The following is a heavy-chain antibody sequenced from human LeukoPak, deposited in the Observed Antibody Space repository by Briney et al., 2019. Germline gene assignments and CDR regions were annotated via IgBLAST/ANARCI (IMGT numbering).Heavy chain of an antibody. CDR1: GFTFSSYA. V-gene: IGHV3-23*01. CDR3: AKDRRDYYDSTGFDY. D-gene: IGHD3-22*01. J-gene: IGHJ4*02. Sequence: GGSLRLSCAASGFTFSSYAMSWVRQAPGKGLEWVSAISGSGGSTYYADSVKGRFTISRDNSKNTLYLQMNSLRAEDTAVYYCAKDRRDYYDSTGFDYWGQGTLATVSS. CDR2: ISGSGGST.